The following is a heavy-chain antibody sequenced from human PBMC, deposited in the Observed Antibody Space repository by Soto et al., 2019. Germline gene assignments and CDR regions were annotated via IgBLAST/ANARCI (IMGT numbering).Heavy chain of an antibody. CDR2: IRTRKNRYVT. V-gene: IGHV3-73*02. Sequence: EVQLVQSGGGRVQPGGSLKLSCEASGFTFSVSAIHWVRLASGKGLEWVGRIRTRKNRYVTTYAASVKGRFSLSRDDSKNTAYLQMNSLKTEDTAVYYCARIMYGLDVWGQGTTVIVS. CDR1: GFTFSVSA. CDR3: ARIMYGLDV. D-gene: IGHD3-16*01. J-gene: IGHJ6*02.